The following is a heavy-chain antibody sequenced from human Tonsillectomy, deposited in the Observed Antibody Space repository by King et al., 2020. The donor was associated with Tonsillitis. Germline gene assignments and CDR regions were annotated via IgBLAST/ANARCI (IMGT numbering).Heavy chain of an antibody. V-gene: IGHV1-2*02. CDR1: GYTFAAYF. J-gene: IGHJ6*03. Sequence: MQLVQSGAEVTKPGASVKVSCKASGYTFAAYFMHWVRQAPGHGLEWMGWINPNSGGTNYARKVQGRVTMTRDPSIHPAYMELSSLTSDDTAVYYCARDLRYNFYYMDVWGKGTTVIVSS. CDR2: INPNSGGT. D-gene: IGHD1-1*01. CDR3: ARDLRYNFYYMDV.